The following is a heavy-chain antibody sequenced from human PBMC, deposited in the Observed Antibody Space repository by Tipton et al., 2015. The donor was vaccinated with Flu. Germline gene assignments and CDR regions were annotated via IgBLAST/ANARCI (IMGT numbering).Heavy chain of an antibody. Sequence: QLVQSGGGLIQPGGSLRLSCAASGFNVSSNYMSWVRQAPGKGLEWVSVIYSGGSTYYADSVKGRFTISRDNSKNTLYRQMNSLRAEDTAVYYCARPRGVVVVAFDYWGQGALVTVSS. D-gene: IGHD2-15*01. V-gene: IGHV3-53*01. J-gene: IGHJ4*02. CDR3: ARPRGVVVVAFDY. CDR1: GFNVSSNY. CDR2: IYSGGST.